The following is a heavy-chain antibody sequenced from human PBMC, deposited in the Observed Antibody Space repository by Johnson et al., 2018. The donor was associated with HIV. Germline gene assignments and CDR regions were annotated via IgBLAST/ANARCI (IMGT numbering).Heavy chain of an antibody. Sequence: VQLVESGGVLVQPGRSLRLFCAAFGFTFDDYAMHWVRQAPGKGLEWVSVIGASGITTYYAFSVKGRFTITRDDSKNTLSLQMNSLRAEDTVVYYCARDWGGYDAFDVWGQGTMVTVSS. CDR3: ARDWGGYDAFDV. CDR2: IGASGITT. D-gene: IGHD1-26*01. CDR1: GFTFDDYA. V-gene: IGHV3-23*04. J-gene: IGHJ3*01.